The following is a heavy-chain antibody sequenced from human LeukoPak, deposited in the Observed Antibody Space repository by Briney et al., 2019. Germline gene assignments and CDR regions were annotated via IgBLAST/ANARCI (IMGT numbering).Heavy chain of an antibody. J-gene: IGHJ3*02. CDR1: GGSISSSNW. D-gene: IGHD6-19*01. V-gene: IGHV4-4*02. CDR3: ARDRGIAVAGIDAFDI. Sequence: SETLSLTCAVSGGSISSSNWWSWVRQPPGKGLEWIGEIYHSGSTNYNPSLKSRVTISVDKSKNQFSLKLSSVTAADTAVYYCARDRGIAVAGIDAFDIWGQGTMVTVSS. CDR2: IYHSGST.